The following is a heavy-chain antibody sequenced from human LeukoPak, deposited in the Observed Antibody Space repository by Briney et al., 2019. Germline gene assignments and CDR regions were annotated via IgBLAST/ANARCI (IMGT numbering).Heavy chain of an antibody. CDR1: GGSISSGSYY. CDR3: ARDPSYYGSGSYSDY. CDR2: IYYSGST. V-gene: IGHV4-61*01. J-gene: IGHJ4*02. D-gene: IGHD3-10*01. Sequence: PSETLSLTCTVSGGSISSGSYYWSWIRQPPGKGLEWIGYIYYSGSTNYNPSLKSRVTISGDTSKNQFSLKLSSVTAADTAVYYCARDPSYYGSGSYSDYWGQGTLVTVSS.